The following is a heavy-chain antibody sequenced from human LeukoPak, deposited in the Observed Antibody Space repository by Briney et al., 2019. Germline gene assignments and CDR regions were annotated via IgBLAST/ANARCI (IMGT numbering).Heavy chain of an antibody. V-gene: IGHV1-46*01. CDR3: AREDSSSWYQMGYFDY. J-gene: IGHJ4*02. CDR1: GYTFTSYY. CDR2: INPSGGST. D-gene: IGHD6-13*01. Sequence: ASVKVSCKASGYTFTSYYMHWVRQAPGQGLEWMGIINPSGGSTSYAQKFQGRVTMTRDMSTSTVYMELSSLRSEDTAVYYCAREDSSSWYQMGYFDYWGQGTLVTVSS.